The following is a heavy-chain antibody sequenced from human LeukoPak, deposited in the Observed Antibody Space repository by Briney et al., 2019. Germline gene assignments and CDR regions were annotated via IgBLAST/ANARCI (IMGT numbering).Heavy chain of an antibody. V-gene: IGHV1-2*04. Sequence: ASVKVSCTASGYTFTGYYIHWVRQAPGQGLEWMGWINPNSGGTDYAQKFQGWVTITRDTSISTAYMDLSRLKSDDTAIYYCARDSTTSSGMDVWGQGTTVTVSS. J-gene: IGHJ6*02. CDR1: GYTFTGYY. CDR3: ARDSTTSSGMDV. CDR2: INPNSGGT. D-gene: IGHD1-14*01.